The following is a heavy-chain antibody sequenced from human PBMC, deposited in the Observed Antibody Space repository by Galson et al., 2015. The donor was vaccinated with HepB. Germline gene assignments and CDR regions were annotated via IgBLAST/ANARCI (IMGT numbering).Heavy chain of an antibody. V-gene: IGHV3-66*01. CDR3: ARESGYSYGDGLFAFDI. Sequence: SLRLSCAAPGFTVSSNYMSWVRQAPGKGLEWVSVIYSGGSTYYADSVKGRFTISRDNAKNSLYLQMNSLRAEDTAVYYCARESGYSYGDGLFAFDIWGQGTMVTVSS. D-gene: IGHD5-18*01. CDR2: IYSGGST. CDR1: GFTVSSNY. J-gene: IGHJ3*02.